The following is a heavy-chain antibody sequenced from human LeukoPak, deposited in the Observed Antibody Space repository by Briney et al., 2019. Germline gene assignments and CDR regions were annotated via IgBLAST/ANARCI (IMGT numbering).Heavy chain of an antibody. V-gene: IGHV1-18*01. CDR1: GYTFTSYG. Sequence: GASVKVSCKAPGYTFTSYGISWVRQAPGQGLEWMGWISAYNGNTNYAQKFQGRVTMTEDTSTDTAYMELSSLRSEDTAVYYCATALPVVAATPYYYYGMDVWGQGTTVTVSS. CDR2: ISAYNGNT. CDR3: ATALPVVAATPYYYYGMDV. D-gene: IGHD2-15*01. J-gene: IGHJ6*02.